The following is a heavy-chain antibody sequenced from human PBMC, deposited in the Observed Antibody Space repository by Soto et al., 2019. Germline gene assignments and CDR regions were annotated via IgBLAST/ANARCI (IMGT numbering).Heavy chain of an antibody. CDR3: ARLTMTAPIDY. D-gene: IGHD3-22*01. J-gene: IGHJ4*02. CDR2: IYYTGST. CDR1: GGSISSSSYY. Sequence: SETLSLTCTVSGGSISSSSYYWGWFRQPPGKGLEWFGSIYYTGSTFYNPSLKSRVTISVDTSNNQFFLNLTSVTAADTAVYFCARLTMTAPIDYWGQGTLVTAPQ. V-gene: IGHV4-39*01.